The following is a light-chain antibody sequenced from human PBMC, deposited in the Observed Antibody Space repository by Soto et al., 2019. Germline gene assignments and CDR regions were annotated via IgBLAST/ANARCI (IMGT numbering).Light chain of an antibody. CDR1: QSINSY. CDR2: AAS. J-gene: IGKJ3*01. CDR3: QQSHSAPRT. Sequence: DIQMTQSPSSLSASVGDRVTITCRASQSINSYLNWYQQKPGKAPKVLISAASSLQSGVPSRFSGSGSGTDFTLTISSLQPEDFATYYCQQSHSAPRTFGPGTKVDIK. V-gene: IGKV1-39*01.